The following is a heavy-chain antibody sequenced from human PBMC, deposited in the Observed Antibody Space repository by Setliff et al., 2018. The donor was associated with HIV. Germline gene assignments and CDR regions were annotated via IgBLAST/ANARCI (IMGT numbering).Heavy chain of an antibody. D-gene: IGHD2-15*01. V-gene: IGHV4-59*01. J-gene: IGHJ3*02. CDR3: ARNPCSGGSCPDAFDI. CDR1: GGSISSYY. Sequence: SETLSLTCTVSGGSISSYYWSWIRQPPGKGLEWIGYIYYSGSPNYNPSLKSRVTISVDTSKNQFSLKLSSVTAADTAVYYCARNPCSGGSCPDAFDIWGQGTMVTVSS. CDR2: IYYSGSP.